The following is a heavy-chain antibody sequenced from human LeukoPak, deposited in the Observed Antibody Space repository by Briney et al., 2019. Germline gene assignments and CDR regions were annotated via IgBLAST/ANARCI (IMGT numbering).Heavy chain of an antibody. Sequence: GGSLRLSCAASGFTFSTYGMHWVRQAPGKGLEWVAVISFDANNKFYADSVKGRFTISRDNAKNTLYLQMNSLRAEDTAVYYCARVRAGGGSYNFDYWGQGTLVTVSS. J-gene: IGHJ4*02. CDR1: GFTFSTYG. D-gene: IGHD1-26*01. V-gene: IGHV3-30*03. CDR3: ARVRAGGGSYNFDY. CDR2: ISFDANNK.